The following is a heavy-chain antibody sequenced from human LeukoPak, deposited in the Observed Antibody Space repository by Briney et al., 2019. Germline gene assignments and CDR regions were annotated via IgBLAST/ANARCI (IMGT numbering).Heavy chain of an antibody. Sequence: ASVTVSCKASGYTFTSYYMHWVRQAPGQGLEWMGIINPSGGSTSYAQKFQGRVTMTRDTSTSTVYMELSSLRSEDTAVYYCARDGLYSSGWSNSYYYYYYMDVWGKGTTVTVSS. CDR3: ARDGLYSSGWSNSYYYYYYMDV. CDR2: INPSGGST. V-gene: IGHV1-46*01. D-gene: IGHD6-19*01. CDR1: GYTFTSYY. J-gene: IGHJ6*03.